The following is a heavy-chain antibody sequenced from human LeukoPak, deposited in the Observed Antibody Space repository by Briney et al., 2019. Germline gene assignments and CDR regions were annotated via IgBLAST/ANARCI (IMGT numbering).Heavy chain of an antibody. CDR1: GGSINNYY. V-gene: IGHV4-4*07. CDR2: IYNRGST. Sequence: SETLSLTCTVSGGSINNYYWSWTRQPPGKGLEWIGRIYNRGSTNYNPSLKSRVTMSVDTSKNQFSLKLSSVTAADTAVYYCARGRYCSADICSGGDAFDIWGQGTMVSVSS. CDR3: ARGRYCSADICSGGDAFDI. D-gene: IGHD2-15*01. J-gene: IGHJ3*02.